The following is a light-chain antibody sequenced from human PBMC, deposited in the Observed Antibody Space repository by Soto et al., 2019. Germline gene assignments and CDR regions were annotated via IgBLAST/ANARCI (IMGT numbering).Light chain of an antibody. J-gene: IGKJ4*01. CDR3: HQHGPAPV. Sequence: EIVLTQSPGTLSLSPGERVTLSSRASQNVDSLSLAWYQQKPGQAPRLLIYGASSRATGIPDRFSGSGSGTDFTLTVSRLEPEDFAVDYCHQHGPAPVFGGGTRVEIK. V-gene: IGKV3-20*01. CDR1: QNVDSLS. CDR2: GAS.